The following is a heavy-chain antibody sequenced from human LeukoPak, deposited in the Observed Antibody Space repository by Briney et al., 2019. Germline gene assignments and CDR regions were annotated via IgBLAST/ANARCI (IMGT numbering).Heavy chain of an antibody. Sequence: PSETLSLTCTVSGDSISSSSYYWGWIRQSPGKGLEWIASIYNSGTTFYNPSLKSRVTLSVDTSKNQFSLKMRSVTAADTAVYYCARPNTWITEGFDFWGQGILVTVSS. D-gene: IGHD3-16*01. V-gene: IGHV4-39*07. CDR2: IYNSGTT. J-gene: IGHJ5*01. CDR3: ARPNTWITEGFDF. CDR1: GDSISSSSYY.